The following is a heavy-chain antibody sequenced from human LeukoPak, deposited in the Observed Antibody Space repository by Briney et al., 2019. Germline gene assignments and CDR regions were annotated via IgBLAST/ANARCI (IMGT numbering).Heavy chain of an antibody. Sequence: SETLSLTCTASDYSISSGLYWGWIRQPPGKGLEWLGCIHHSGSTYYNLSLKSRVTISVDTSKNQFSLKVNSVTAADTAVYYCARDRGTWNDDGFDYWGQGALVTVSS. V-gene: IGHV4-38-2*02. D-gene: IGHD1-1*01. CDR2: IHHSGST. J-gene: IGHJ4*02. CDR3: ARDRGTWNDDGFDY. CDR1: DYSISSGLY.